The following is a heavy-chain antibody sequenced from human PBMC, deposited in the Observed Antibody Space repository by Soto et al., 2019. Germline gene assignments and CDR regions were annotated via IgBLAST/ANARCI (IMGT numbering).Heavy chain of an antibody. CDR3: PRAGYGVSEDGLDI. CDR1: GFTFSGYW. V-gene: IGHV3-74*01. Sequence: EVQLVESGGGLVQPGGSLRLSCVVSGFTFSGYWMYWVRQVPGKGLVWVSRINNDGSKTNYADSVRGRFTISRDNAKNTLYLQMNSLRAEDTAVYYCPRAGYGVSEDGLDIWGQGTMVIVSS. CDR2: INNDGSKT. D-gene: IGHD4-17*01. J-gene: IGHJ3*02.